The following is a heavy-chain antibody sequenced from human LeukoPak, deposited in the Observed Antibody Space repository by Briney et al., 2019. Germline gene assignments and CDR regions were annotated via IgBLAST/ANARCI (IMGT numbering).Heavy chain of an antibody. V-gene: IGHV3-74*01. J-gene: IGHJ4*02. CDR3: ARDSIYGSGVFDY. Sequence: GGSLRLSRTTSGFSFSGYWMHWVRQAPGKGLVWVSRINSDGSSTSYADSVKGRFTMSRDNAKNTLYLQMNSLRAEDTAVYYCARDSIYGSGVFDYWGQGTLVTVSS. CDR2: INSDGSST. D-gene: IGHD3-10*01. CDR1: GFSFSGYW.